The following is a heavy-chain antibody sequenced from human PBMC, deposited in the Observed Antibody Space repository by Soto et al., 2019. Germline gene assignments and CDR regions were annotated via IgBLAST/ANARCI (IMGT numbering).Heavy chain of an antibody. V-gene: IGHV3-30-3*01. Sequence: QVQLVESGGGVVQPGRSLRLSCAASRFTFSSYAMHWVRQAPGKGLEWVAVISYDGSNKYYADSVKGRFTISRDNSKNTLYLQMNSLRAEGTAVYYCARVFNKYSSGWFDYWGQGTLVTVSS. CDR3: ARVFNKYSSGWFDY. J-gene: IGHJ4*02. D-gene: IGHD6-19*01. CDR1: RFTFSSYA. CDR2: ISYDGSNK.